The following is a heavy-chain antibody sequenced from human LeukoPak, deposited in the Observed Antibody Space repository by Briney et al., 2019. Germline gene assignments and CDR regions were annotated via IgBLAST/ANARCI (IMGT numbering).Heavy chain of an antibody. V-gene: IGHV4-34*01. Sequence: SETLSLTCAVYGGSFSGYYWSWIRQPPGKGLEWIGEINHGGSTNYNPSLKSRVTISVDTSKNQFSLKLSSVTAADTAVYYCARGPHGGWGFDYWGQGTLVTVSS. CDR2: INHGGST. J-gene: IGHJ4*02. CDR1: GGSFSGYY. CDR3: ARGPHGGWGFDY. D-gene: IGHD6-19*01.